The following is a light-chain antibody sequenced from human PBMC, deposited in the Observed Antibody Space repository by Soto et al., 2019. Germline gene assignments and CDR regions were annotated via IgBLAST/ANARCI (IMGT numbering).Light chain of an antibody. CDR3: QHYSASSPWA. Sequence: DIQMTQSPSTLSASVGDRVIITCRASRSVDNWLAWFQQKPGKAPKVVIYRASVLEPGVPSRFSGSGYGTEFTLTISSLQPDDFATYYCQHYSASSPWAFGQGTKVEIK. CDR1: RSVDNW. CDR2: RAS. J-gene: IGKJ1*01. V-gene: IGKV1-5*03.